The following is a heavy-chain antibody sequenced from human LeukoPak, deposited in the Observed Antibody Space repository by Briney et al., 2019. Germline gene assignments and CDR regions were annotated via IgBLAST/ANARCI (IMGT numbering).Heavy chain of an antibody. CDR1: GCPFSSYW. Sequence: GESLKISCKGSGCPFSSYWIGWVRQMPGKGLEWMGIIYPGDSDTRYSPSLQGQVTISVDTPIGTAYPQWSSLKASDTAIYYCARQNDFRLDYWGQGTLVTVSS. V-gene: IGHV5-51*01. CDR2: IYPGDSDT. D-gene: IGHD3-3*01. CDR3: ARQNDFRLDY. J-gene: IGHJ4*02.